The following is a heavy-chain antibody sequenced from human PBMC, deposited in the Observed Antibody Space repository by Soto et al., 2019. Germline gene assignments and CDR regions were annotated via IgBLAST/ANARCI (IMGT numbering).Heavy chain of an antibody. V-gene: IGHV4-4*02. CDR3: ATRIWQSV. CDR2: VHIGMGT. D-gene: IGHD3-16*01. Sequence: QVQLQESGPGLVKPSGTLSLVCAVSGGSITSDTWCTWVRQPPGKGLEWIGEVHIGMGTNYNASLGSRVTISLDKSNKLFSRKLTSATAADTAVYYCATRIWQSVWGKGTLVTVSS. J-gene: IGHJ4*02. CDR1: GGSITSDTW.